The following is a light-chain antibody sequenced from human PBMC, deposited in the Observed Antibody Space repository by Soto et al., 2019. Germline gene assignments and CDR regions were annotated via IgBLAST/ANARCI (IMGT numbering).Light chain of an antibody. CDR3: QQYKAFWT. CDR1: QSISSW. J-gene: IGKJ1*01. V-gene: IGKV1-5*03. Sequence: DIQITQSPSTLSASVGDRVTITCRASQSISSWLAWYQQKPGKAPKLLIYKASSLESGVPSRFSGSGSGTEFTLTISNLQPDDFATYYCQQYKAFWTFGQGTKVDIK. CDR2: KAS.